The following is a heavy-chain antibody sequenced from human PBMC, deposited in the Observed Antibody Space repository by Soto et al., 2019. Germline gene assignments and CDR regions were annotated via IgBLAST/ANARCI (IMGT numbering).Heavy chain of an antibody. CDR1: GFTFSDYG. J-gene: IGHJ4*02. V-gene: IGHV3-30*18. Sequence: QVQLVESGGGVVQPGRSLRLACSASGFTFSDYGVHWVRQAPGTALEWVAVISYDGSIQYYADSVKGRFTISRDNSKNTLYLQMNSLRVEDTAVYFCAKDPTVRAYRGYDSGYYFDFWGQGSLVTVSS. CDR2: ISYDGSIQ. CDR3: AKDPTVRAYRGYDSGYYFDF. D-gene: IGHD5-12*01.